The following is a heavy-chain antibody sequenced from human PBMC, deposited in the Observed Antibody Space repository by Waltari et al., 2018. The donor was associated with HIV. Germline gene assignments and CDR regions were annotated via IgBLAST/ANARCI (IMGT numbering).Heavy chain of an antibody. D-gene: IGHD1-26*01. CDR2: IRYDGCNK. CDR1: GFTFSSYG. J-gene: IGHJ5*02. Sequence: QVQLVESGGGVVQPGGSLRLSCAASGFTFSSYGMHWVRQAPGKGLEWVAFIRYDGCNKYYADSVKGRFTISRDNSKNTLYLQMNSLRAEDTAVYYCAKDQGAWGQGTLVTVSS. CDR3: AKDQGA. V-gene: IGHV3-30*02.